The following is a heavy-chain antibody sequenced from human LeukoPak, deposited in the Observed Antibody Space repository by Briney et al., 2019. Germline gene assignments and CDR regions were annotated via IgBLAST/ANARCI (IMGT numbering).Heavy chain of an antibody. Sequence: SETLSLTCTVSGGSISSYYWSWIRQPPGKGREWIGYIYYSGSTNYNPSLKSRVTISVDTSKNQFSLKLSSVTAADAAVYYCAGGGYPGKFDYWGQGTLVTVSS. V-gene: IGHV4-59*01. CDR3: AGGGYPGKFDY. CDR1: GGSISSYY. CDR2: IYYSGST. D-gene: IGHD3-10*01. J-gene: IGHJ4*02.